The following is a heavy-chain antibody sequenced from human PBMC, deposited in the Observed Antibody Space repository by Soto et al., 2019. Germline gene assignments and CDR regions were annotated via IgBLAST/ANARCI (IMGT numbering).Heavy chain of an antibody. J-gene: IGHJ6*02. CDR3: ARAHSSPYYYYGMDV. CDR1: GYSFTSYW. V-gene: IGHV5-51*01. Sequence: PGESLKISCKGSGYSFTSYWIGWVRQMPGKGLEWMGIIYPGDSDTRYSPSFQGQVTISADKSISTAYLQWSSLKASETAMYYCARAHSSPYYYYGMDVWGQGTTVTVS. CDR2: IYPGDSDT.